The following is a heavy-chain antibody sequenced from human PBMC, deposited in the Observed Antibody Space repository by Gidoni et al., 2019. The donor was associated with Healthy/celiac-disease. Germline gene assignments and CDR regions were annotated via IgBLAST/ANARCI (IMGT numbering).Heavy chain of an antibody. Sequence: QVQLQESGPGLVKPSETLSLTCTVSGGSISSYYWSWIRQPPGKGLEWIGYIYYSGSTNYNPSLKSRVTISVDTSKNQFSLKLSSVTAADTAVYYCARQGYSGSYGAFDIWGQGTMVTVSS. CDR1: GGSISSYY. D-gene: IGHD1-26*01. J-gene: IGHJ3*02. CDR2: IYYSGST. CDR3: ARQGYSGSYGAFDI. V-gene: IGHV4-59*08.